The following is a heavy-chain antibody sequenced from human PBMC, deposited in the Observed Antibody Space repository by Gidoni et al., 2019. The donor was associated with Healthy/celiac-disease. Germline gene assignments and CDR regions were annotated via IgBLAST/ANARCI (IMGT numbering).Heavy chain of an antibody. D-gene: IGHD6-13*01. CDR2: IIPIFGTS. Sequence: QVQLVQSGAEVTKPGSSVKVSCKPYGGTSSSNVISWLRQAPGQGLECLGGIIPIFGTSSYAQKFQGRVRITTDESTSTANMELSSLRSEDTAVYYCERGPIAARPAPNWFDPWGQGTLVTVSS. V-gene: IGHV1-69*01. CDR1: GGTSSSNV. CDR3: ERGPIAARPAPNWFDP. J-gene: IGHJ5*02.